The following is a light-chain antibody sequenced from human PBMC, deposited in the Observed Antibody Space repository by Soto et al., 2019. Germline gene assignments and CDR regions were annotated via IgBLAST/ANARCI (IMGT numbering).Light chain of an antibody. Sequence: ETVMTQSPATLSVSPGESATVSCRASQSVSTNLAWYQQKPGQAPRLLIYGASTRVTGMPGRFSGSGSGTEFTLTISSLQSEDSAVYYCQQYKNWPQTFGQGTKVEIK. CDR2: GAS. V-gene: IGKV3-15*01. J-gene: IGKJ1*01. CDR1: QSVSTN. CDR3: QQYKNWPQT.